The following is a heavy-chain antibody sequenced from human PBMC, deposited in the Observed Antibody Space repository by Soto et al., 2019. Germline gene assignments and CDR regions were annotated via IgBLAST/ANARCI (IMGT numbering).Heavy chain of an antibody. CDR2: IVVGSGNT. CDR3: AGFYYDSSGYYGLGGMDV. Sequence: GASVKVSCKASGFTFTSSAMQWVRQARGQRLEWIGWIVVGSGNTNYAQKFQERVTITRDMSTSTAYMELSSLRSEDTAVYYCAGFYYDSSGYYGLGGMDVWGQGPTVTVSS. D-gene: IGHD3-22*01. J-gene: IGHJ6*02. V-gene: IGHV1-58*02. CDR1: GFTFTSSA.